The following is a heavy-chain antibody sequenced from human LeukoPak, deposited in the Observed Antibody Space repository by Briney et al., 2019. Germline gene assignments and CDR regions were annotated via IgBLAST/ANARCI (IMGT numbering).Heavy chain of an antibody. J-gene: IGHJ3*02. D-gene: IGHD3-9*01. CDR3: ARHLARKYDILTGYHDAFDI. V-gene: IGHV5-10-1*01. CDR2: IDPSDSYT. Sequence: GESLKISCKGSGYGFTSYWISWVRQMPGKGLEWMGRIDPSDSYTNYSPSFQGHVTISADKSISTAYLQWSSLKASDTAMYYCARHLARKYDILTGYHDAFDIWGQGTMVTVSS. CDR1: GYGFTSYW.